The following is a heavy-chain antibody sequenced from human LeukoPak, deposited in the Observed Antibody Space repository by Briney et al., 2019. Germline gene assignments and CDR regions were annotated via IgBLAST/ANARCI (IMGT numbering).Heavy chain of an antibody. Sequence: PSETLSLTCTVSGGSISSYYWSWIRQPPGKGLEWIGEINHSGSTNYNPSLKSRVTISVDTSKNQFSLKLSSVTAADTAVYYCARGGLYSSSWYGSAYYFDYWGQGTLVTVSS. J-gene: IGHJ4*02. V-gene: IGHV4-34*01. D-gene: IGHD6-13*01. CDR1: GGSISSYY. CDR3: ARGGLYSSSWYGSAYYFDY. CDR2: INHSGST.